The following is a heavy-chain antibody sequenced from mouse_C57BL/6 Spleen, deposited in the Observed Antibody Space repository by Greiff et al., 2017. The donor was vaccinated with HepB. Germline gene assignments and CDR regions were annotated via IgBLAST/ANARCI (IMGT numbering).Heavy chain of an antibody. V-gene: IGHV5-9-1*02. J-gene: IGHJ4*01. Sequence: EVQLVESGEGLVKPGGSLKLSCAASGFTFSSYAMSWVRQTPEKRLEWVAYISSGGDYIYYADTVKGRFTISRDNARNTLYLQMSSLKSEDTAMYYCTRDRGDGNYYAMDYWGQGTSVTVSS. CDR2: ISSGGDYI. CDR1: GFTFSSYA. CDR3: TRDRGDGNYYAMDY. D-gene: IGHD2-3*01.